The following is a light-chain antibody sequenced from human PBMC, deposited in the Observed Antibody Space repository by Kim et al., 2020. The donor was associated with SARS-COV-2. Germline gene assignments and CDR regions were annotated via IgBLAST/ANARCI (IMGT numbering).Light chain of an antibody. V-gene: IGKV1-27*01. J-gene: IGKJ1*01. Sequence: ASVGDRLPITCRASQVISNYLAWYQQKPGKVPKLLIYAASTLQSGVPSRFSGSGSGTDFTLTISSLQPEDVAIYYCQKYNSAPLTFGQGTKVDIK. CDR3: QKYNSAPLT. CDR1: QVISNY. CDR2: AAS.